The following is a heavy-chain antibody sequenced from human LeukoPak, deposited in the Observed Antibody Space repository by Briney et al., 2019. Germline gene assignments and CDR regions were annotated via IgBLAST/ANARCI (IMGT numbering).Heavy chain of an antibody. J-gene: IGHJ5*02. V-gene: IGHV1-69*13. CDR3: ARLDYSNYANWFDP. CDR1: GGTFSSYA. Sequence: SVKVSCKASGGTFSSYAISWMRQAPGQGLEWMGGIIPIFGTANYAQKFQGRVTITADESTSTAYMELSSLRSEDTAVYYCARLDYSNYANWFDPWGQGTLVTVSS. D-gene: IGHD4-11*01. CDR2: IIPIFGTA.